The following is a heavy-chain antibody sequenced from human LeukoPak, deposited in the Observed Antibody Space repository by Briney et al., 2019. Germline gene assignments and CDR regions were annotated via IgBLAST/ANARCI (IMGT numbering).Heavy chain of an antibody. V-gene: IGHV4-4*07. CDR2: IYTSGST. Sequence: PSETLSLTCTVSGVSISGYSWSWIRQPAGKGLEWIGRIYTSGSTNYNPSLKSRLTMSGDTSKNQFSLRLSSVTAADTAVYYCARDPLGESITGTTGWGQGTLVTVSS. J-gene: IGHJ4*02. CDR1: GVSISGYS. CDR3: ARDPLGESITGTTG. D-gene: IGHD1-7*01.